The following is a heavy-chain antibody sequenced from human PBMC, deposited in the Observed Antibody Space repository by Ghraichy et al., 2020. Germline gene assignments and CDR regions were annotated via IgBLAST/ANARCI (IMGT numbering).Heavy chain of an antibody. CDR3: AKDSLGIVVVPAAPDY. Sequence: GESLNISCAASGFTFSSYGMHWVRQAPGKGLEWVAVISYDGSNKYYADSVKGRFTISRDNSKNTLYLQMNSLRAEDTAVYYCAKDSLGIVVVPAAPDYWGQGTLVTVSS. CDR1: GFTFSSYG. V-gene: IGHV3-30*18. D-gene: IGHD2-2*01. CDR2: ISYDGSNK. J-gene: IGHJ4*02.